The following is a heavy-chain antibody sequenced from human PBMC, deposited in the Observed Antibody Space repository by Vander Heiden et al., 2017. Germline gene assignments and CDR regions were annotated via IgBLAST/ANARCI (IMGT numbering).Heavy chain of an antibody. CDR3: ARAESDYYYYYGMDV. Sequence: QVQLVESGGGVVQPGWSLRLSCAASGFTFSSYGMHWVRQAPGKGLEWVAVIWYDGSNKYYADSVKGRFTISRDNSKNTLYLQMNSLRAEDTAVYYCARAESDYYYYYGMDVWGQGTTVTVSS. CDR2: IWYDGSNK. V-gene: IGHV3-33*01. J-gene: IGHJ6*02. CDR1: GFTFSSYG.